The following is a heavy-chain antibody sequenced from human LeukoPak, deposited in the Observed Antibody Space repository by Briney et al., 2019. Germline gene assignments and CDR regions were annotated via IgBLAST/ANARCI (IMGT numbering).Heavy chain of an antibody. Sequence: SQTLSLTCAISGDSVSSNSAAWHWLTQSPSRGLEWLGRTYYRSKWYHDYAVYVTSRITINQYQSKNQFSMQLNSVTRDDTAVYYCARGGGYSSSWQNFDYWGQGTLVTVSS. CDR1: GDSVSSNSAA. J-gene: IGHJ4*02. CDR2: TYYRSKWYH. D-gene: IGHD6-13*01. V-gene: IGHV6-1*01. CDR3: ARGGGYSSSWQNFDY.